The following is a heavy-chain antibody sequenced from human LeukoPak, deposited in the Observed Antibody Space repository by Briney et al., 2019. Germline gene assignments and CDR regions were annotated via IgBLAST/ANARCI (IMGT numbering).Heavy chain of an antibody. CDR3: AKAYGSGSYRIDY. CDR1: GFTFSSYA. Sequence: GGSLRLSCAASGFTFSSYAMSWVRQAPGKGLEWVSAISGSGGSTYYADPVKGRFTISRDNSKNTLYLQMNSLRAEDTAVYYCAKAYGSGSYRIDYWGQGTLVTVSS. CDR2: ISGSGGST. V-gene: IGHV3-23*01. D-gene: IGHD3-10*01. J-gene: IGHJ4*02.